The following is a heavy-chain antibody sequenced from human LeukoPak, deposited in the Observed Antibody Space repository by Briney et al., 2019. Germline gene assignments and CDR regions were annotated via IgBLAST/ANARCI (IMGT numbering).Heavy chain of an antibody. Sequence: PGGSLRLSCAASGFTFSGFWMSWVRQAPGKGLEWVANIKEDGSEKYYVDSVKGRFTISRDNAKNSLYLQMNSLRAEDTAVYYCAVPYRDYWGQGTLVTVSS. CDR3: AVPYRDY. CDR2: IKEDGSEK. J-gene: IGHJ4*02. CDR1: GFTFSGFW. D-gene: IGHD2-15*01. V-gene: IGHV3-7*03.